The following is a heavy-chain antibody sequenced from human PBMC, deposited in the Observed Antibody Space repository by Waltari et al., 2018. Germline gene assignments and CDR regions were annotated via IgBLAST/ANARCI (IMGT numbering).Heavy chain of an antibody. Sequence: EVQLVESGGGLVQPGRSLRLSCTASGFTFGDYAMSWVRQAPGKGLEWVGFIRSKAYGGTTEYAASVKGRFTISRDDSKSIAYLQMNSLKTEDTAVYYCTKSPHYCSGGSCYKGLYYYYYYMDVWGKGTTVTVSS. V-gene: IGHV3-49*04. CDR1: GFTFGDYA. J-gene: IGHJ6*03. D-gene: IGHD2-15*01. CDR2: IRSKAYGGTT. CDR3: TKSPHYCSGGSCYKGLYYYYYYMDV.